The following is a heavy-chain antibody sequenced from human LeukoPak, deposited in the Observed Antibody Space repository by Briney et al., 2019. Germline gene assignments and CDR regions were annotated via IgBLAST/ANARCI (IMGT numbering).Heavy chain of an antibody. CDR2: IRYDGSNK. Sequence: PGGSLRLSCAASGFTFSSYGMHWVRQVPGKGLEWVAFIRYDGSNKYYVDSVKGRFTISRDSSQNTLFLQMNSLRAEDTAVYYCAKTYYYDSKTRTCFDYWGQGTLVTVSS. J-gene: IGHJ4*02. D-gene: IGHD3-22*01. V-gene: IGHV3-30*02. CDR1: GFTFSSYG. CDR3: AKTYYYDSKTRTCFDY.